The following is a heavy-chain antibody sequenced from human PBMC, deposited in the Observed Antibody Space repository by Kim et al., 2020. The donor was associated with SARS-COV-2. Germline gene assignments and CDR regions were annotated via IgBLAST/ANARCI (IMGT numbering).Heavy chain of an antibody. D-gene: IGHD3-22*01. CDR3: AKGLGKHPPAPIDY. J-gene: IGHJ4*02. Sequence: ADSVKGRFTISRDNSKNTLYLQMNSLRAEDTAVYYCAKGLGKHPPAPIDYWGQGTLVTVSS. V-gene: IGHV3-30*02.